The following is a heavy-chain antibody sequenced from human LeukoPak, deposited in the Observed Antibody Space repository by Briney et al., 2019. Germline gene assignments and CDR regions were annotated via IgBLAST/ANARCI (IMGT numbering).Heavy chain of an antibody. D-gene: IGHD2-2*01. Sequence: GGSLSLSCAASGFTFSNAWMSWVRQAPGKGLEWVGRIKSKTDGGTTDYAAPVKGRFTISRDDSKNTLYLQMNSLKTEDTAVYYCTTSVCSSTSCLAPPPYWGQGTLVTVSS. CDR2: IKSKTDGGTT. CDR1: GFTFSNAW. CDR3: TTSVCSSTSCLAPPPY. V-gene: IGHV3-15*01. J-gene: IGHJ4*02.